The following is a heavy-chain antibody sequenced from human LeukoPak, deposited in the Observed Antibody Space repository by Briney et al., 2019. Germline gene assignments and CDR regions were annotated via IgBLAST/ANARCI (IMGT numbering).Heavy chain of an antibody. J-gene: IGHJ4*02. D-gene: IGHD2-15*01. Sequence: PGRSLRLSCAASGFTFSSYGMHWVRQAPGKGLEWVAVISYDGSNKYYADSVKSRFTISRDNSKNTLYLQMNSLRAEDTAVYYCATTRRMLVVAATPLDYWGQGTLVTVSS. V-gene: IGHV3-30*03. CDR2: ISYDGSNK. CDR3: ATTRRMLVVAATPLDY. CDR1: GFTFSSYG.